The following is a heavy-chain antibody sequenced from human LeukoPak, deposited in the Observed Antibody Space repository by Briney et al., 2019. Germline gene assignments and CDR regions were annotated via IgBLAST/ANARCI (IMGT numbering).Heavy chain of an antibody. Sequence: PGGSLRLSCEASGFTVSSNYMSWVRQAPGKGLEWVSVIYSGGSTYYADSVKGRFTISRDNSKNTLYLQMNSLRAEDTAVYYCARGDTGATLSFDYWGQGTLVTVSS. CDR3: ARGDTGATLSFDY. CDR2: IYSGGST. D-gene: IGHD2-2*02. CDR1: GFTVSSNY. V-gene: IGHV3-53*01. J-gene: IGHJ4*02.